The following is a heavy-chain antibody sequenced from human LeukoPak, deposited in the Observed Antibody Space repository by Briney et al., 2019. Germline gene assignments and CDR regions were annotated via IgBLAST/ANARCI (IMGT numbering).Heavy chain of an antibody. J-gene: IGHJ4*02. Sequence: SETLSLTCTVSGGSISSGGYYWSWIRQHPGKGLEWIGYIYYSGSTYYNPSLKSRVTISVDSSKNQFSLKLSSVTAADTAVYYCATGYYYDSSGYYPQLWYFDYWGQGTLVTVSS. CDR3: ATGYYYDSSGYYPQLWYFDY. CDR2: IYYSGST. D-gene: IGHD3-22*01. CDR1: GGSISSGGYY. V-gene: IGHV4-31*03.